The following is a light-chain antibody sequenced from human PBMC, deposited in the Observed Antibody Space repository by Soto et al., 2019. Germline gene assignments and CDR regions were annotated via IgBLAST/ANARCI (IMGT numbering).Light chain of an antibody. V-gene: IGKV1-9*01. J-gene: IGKJ3*01. Sequence: TLSPSYMSASVGDRVTITCRSSQGISTYLAWYQQKPGKAPKLLIYAAFTLQSGVPSRFSGSGSGTDFTLTISSLQPEDFATYYCQQLDSYPRTFGPGTKVDIK. CDR3: QQLDSYPRT. CDR1: QGISTY. CDR2: AAF.